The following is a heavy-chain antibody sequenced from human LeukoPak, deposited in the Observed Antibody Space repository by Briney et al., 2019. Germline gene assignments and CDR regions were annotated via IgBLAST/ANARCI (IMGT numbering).Heavy chain of an antibody. CDR3: ARAYSSSWADY. V-gene: IGHV3-33*01. J-gene: IGHJ4*02. Sequence: GRSLRLSCAASGFTFSSYGMHWVRQAPGKGLEWVAVIWYDGSNKYYADSVKGRFTISRDNSKNTLYLQMNSLRAEDTAVYYCARAYSSSWADYWGQGTLVTVSS. CDR1: GFTFSSYG. CDR2: IWYDGSNK. D-gene: IGHD6-13*01.